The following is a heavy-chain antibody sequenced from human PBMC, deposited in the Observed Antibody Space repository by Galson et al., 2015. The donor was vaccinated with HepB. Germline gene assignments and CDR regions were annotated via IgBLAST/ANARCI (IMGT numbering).Heavy chain of an antibody. CDR3: ARDGWAADYYYYMDV. D-gene: IGHD6-19*01. V-gene: IGHV1-69*13. J-gene: IGHJ6*03. Sequence: SVKVSCKASGGTFSSYAISWVRQAPGQGLEWMGGIIPIFGTANYAQKFQGRVTITADESTSTAYMELSSLRSEDTAVYYCARDGWAADYYYYMDVWGKGTTVTVSS. CDR1: GGTFSSYA. CDR2: IIPIFGTA.